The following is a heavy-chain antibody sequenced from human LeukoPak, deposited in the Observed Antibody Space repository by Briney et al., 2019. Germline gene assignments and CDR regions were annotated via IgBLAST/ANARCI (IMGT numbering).Heavy chain of an antibody. CDR3: AGAGSCTSCIMTTVTTEYDY. V-gene: IGHV4-38-2*02. D-gene: IGHD4-11*01. CDR1: GYSISSGYY. CDR2: IYHSGST. J-gene: IGHJ4*02. Sequence: SETLSLTCTVSGYSISSGYYWGWIRQPPGKGLEWIGGIYHSGSTYYNPSLKSRVTISVDTSKNQFSLKLSSVTAADTAVYYCAGAGSCTSCIMTTVTTEYDYWGQGTLVTVPS.